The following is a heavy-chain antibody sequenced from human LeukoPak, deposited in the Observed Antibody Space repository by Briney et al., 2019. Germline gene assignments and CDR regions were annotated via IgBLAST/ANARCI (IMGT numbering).Heavy chain of an antibody. V-gene: IGHV4-59*01. Sequence: PSETLSLTCTVSGGSISSYYWSWIRQPPGKGLEWIAYVFNSGRTNLNPSLRRRATMSVDTSKNQFSLKLRSLTAADTAVYYCAGRQHIVVVTATRGSLDMWGQGTMVTVSS. CDR1: GGSISSYY. CDR2: VFNSGRT. D-gene: IGHD2-21*02. CDR3: AGRQHIVVVTATRGSLDM. J-gene: IGHJ3*02.